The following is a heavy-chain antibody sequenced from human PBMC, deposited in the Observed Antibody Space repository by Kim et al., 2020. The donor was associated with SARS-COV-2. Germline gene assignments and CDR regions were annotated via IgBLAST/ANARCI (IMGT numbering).Heavy chain of an antibody. Sequence: SETLSLTCAVYGGSFSGYYWSWIRQPPGKGLEWIGEINHSGSTNYNPSLKSRVTISVDTSKNQFSLKLSSVTAADTAVYYCARDLYYYDSSGYNHAFDIWGQGTMVTVSS. CDR3: ARDLYYYDSSGYNHAFDI. CDR1: GGSFSGYY. V-gene: IGHV4-34*01. J-gene: IGHJ3*02. CDR2: INHSGST. D-gene: IGHD3-22*01.